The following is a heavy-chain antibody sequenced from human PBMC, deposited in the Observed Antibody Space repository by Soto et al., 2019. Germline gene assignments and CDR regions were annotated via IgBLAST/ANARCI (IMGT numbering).Heavy chain of an antibody. CDR1: GFSVNSNY. CDR2: IYSGGGI. V-gene: IGHV3-53*01. CDR3: AGARYYDY. Sequence: GGSLRLSCAASGFSVNSNYMSWVRQAPGKGLEWVSVIYSGGGIYYADSVKGRFTISRDTSKNTIYLQMNSLRAEDTAVYYCAGARYYDYWGQGTLVTVSS. J-gene: IGHJ4*02.